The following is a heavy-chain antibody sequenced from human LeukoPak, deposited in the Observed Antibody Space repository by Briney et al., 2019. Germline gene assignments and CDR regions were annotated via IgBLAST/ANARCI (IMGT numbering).Heavy chain of an antibody. J-gene: IGHJ4*02. CDR3: ARLGSGWSFDY. D-gene: IGHD6-19*01. Sequence: GGSLRLSCAASGFTFTSYGIDWVRQAPGKGLEWVAVIWYDGSEKYYADSVKGRFTISRDQSKNTAYLQMSSLRAEDTAVYYCARLGSGWSFDYWGQGALVTVSS. V-gene: IGHV3-33*01. CDR1: GFTFTSYG. CDR2: IWYDGSEK.